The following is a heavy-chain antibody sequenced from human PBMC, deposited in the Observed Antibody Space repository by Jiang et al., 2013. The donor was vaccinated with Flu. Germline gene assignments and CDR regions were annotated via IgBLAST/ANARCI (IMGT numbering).Heavy chain of an antibody. V-gene: IGHV1-69*06. CDR2: SIPIFGTT. Sequence: KASGGAFSSYAISWVRQAPGQGLEWMGGSIPIFGTTDYAQKFQGRVTIDADKSTSTAYMELSGLRSEDTAVYYCARDLSGYNYGPFDSWGQGTLVTVSS. D-gene: IGHD1-1*01. J-gene: IGHJ4*02. CDR1: GGAFSSYA. CDR3: ARDLSGYNYGPFDS.